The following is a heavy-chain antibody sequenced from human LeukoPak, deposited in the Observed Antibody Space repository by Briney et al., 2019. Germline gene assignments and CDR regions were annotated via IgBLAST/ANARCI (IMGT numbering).Heavy chain of an antibody. CDR1: GGSFSGYY. Sequence: SETLSLTCAVYGGSFSGYYWSWIRQPPGKGLEWIGEINHSGSTNYNPSLKSRVTISVDTSKNQFSLKLSSVTAADTAVYYCVREIEQQLPLYSYGMDVWGQGTTVTVSS. J-gene: IGHJ6*02. D-gene: IGHD6-13*01. CDR3: VREIEQQLPLYSYGMDV. V-gene: IGHV4-34*01. CDR2: INHSGST.